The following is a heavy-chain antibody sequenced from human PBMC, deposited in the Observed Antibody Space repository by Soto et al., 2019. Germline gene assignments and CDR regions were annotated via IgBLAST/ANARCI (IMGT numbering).Heavy chain of an antibody. J-gene: IGHJ4*02. D-gene: IGHD2-8*01. CDR3: ARGLGYCAHGVCYQRDY. CDR1: GYYFTSDD. CDR2: MNPNSGTT. Sequence: QVQLVQSGAEVKKPGASVKVSCKASGYYFTSDDINWVRQATGQGLEWMGRMNPNSGTTDYAQRFQGRVPMTRDTSISTAYMELSSLRSEDTAGYFCARGLGYCAHGVCYQRDYWCQGTLVTISS. V-gene: IGHV1-8*01.